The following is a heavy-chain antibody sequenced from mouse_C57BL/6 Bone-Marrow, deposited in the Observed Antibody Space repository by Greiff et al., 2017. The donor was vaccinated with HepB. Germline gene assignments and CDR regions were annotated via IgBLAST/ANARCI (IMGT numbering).Heavy chain of an antibody. J-gene: IGHJ3*01. D-gene: IGHD2-1*01. CDR1: GFNIKDYY. CDR2: IDPEDGAT. V-gene: IGHV14-1*01. CDR3: TAPGNYERGWFAY. Sequence: EVQLQQSGAELVRPGASVKLSCTASGFNIKDYYMHWVKQRPEQGLEWIGWIDPEDGATEYAPKFQGKATMTADTSSNTAYLQLSSLTSEDTAVYYCTAPGNYERGWFAYWGQGPLVTVSA.